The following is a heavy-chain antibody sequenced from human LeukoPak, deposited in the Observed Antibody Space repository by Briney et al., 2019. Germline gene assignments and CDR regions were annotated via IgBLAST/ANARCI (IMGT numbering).Heavy chain of an antibody. CDR3: ASHLLRLGELSFFDY. CDR2: IYYSGST. V-gene: IGHV4-39*07. Sequence: PSETLSLTCTVSGGSISSSSYYWGWIRQPPGKGLEWIGSIYYSGSTYYNPSLKSRVTISVDTSKNQFSLKLSSVTAADTAVYYCASHLLRLGELSFFDYWGQGTLVTVSS. CDR1: GGSISSSSYY. D-gene: IGHD3-16*02. J-gene: IGHJ4*02.